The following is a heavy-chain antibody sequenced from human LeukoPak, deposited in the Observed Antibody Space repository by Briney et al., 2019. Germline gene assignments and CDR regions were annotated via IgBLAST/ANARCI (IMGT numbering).Heavy chain of an antibody. J-gene: IGHJ4*02. Sequence: SVKVSCKASGYTFTAYYIHWVRQAPGQGLEWMGWINPNSGGTNCAQKFQGRVTMTRDTSISTAYMELSRLRSDDTAVYYCARDQWEQGGYYFDYWGQGTLVTVSS. V-gene: IGHV1-2*02. CDR3: ARDQWEQGGYYFDY. CDR1: GYTFTAYY. CDR2: INPNSGGT. D-gene: IGHD1-26*01.